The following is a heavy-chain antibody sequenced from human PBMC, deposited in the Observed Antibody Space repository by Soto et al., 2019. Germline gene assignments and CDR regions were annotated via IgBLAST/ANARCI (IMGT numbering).Heavy chain of an antibody. CDR3: ATEYYYYGMDV. Sequence: QVQLVQSGAEVKKPGSSVKVSCKASGGTFSSYAISWVRQAPGQGLEWMGGIIPIFGTANYAQKFQGRVTITADXXTSTXYXXLXXXXXXXXXVYYCATEYYYYGMDVWGQGTTVTVSS. V-gene: IGHV1-69*01. J-gene: IGHJ6*02. CDR1: GGTFSSYA. CDR2: IIPIFGTA.